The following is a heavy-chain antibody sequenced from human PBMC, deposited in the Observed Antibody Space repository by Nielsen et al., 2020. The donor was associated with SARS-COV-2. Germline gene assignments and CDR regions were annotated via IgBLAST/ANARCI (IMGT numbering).Heavy chain of an antibody. CDR1: GYTFTSYA. J-gene: IGHJ4*02. Sequence: ASVKVSCKASGYTFTSYAMHWVRQAPGQRPEWMGWINAGNGNTKYSQKFQGRVTITRDTSASTAYMELSSLRSEDTAVYYCARGLGYSGYDIVDPADYWGQGTLVTVSS. CDR3: ARGLGYSGYDIVDPADY. CDR2: INAGNGNT. D-gene: IGHD5-12*01. V-gene: IGHV1-3*01.